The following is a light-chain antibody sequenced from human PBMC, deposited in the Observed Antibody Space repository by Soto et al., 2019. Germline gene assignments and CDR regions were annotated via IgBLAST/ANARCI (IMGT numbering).Light chain of an antibody. Sequence: QAVVTQEPSVTASPGGTVTLTCDSSTGPVTSGHYPYWFQQKPGQAPTTLIFDTDKRHSWTPARFSGALLGGKAALTLSGAQPDDEAEYYCLLSYHGGPYVFGTGTKVTVL. CDR1: TGPVTSGHY. V-gene: IGLV7-46*01. CDR3: LLSYHGGPYV. J-gene: IGLJ1*01. CDR2: DTD.